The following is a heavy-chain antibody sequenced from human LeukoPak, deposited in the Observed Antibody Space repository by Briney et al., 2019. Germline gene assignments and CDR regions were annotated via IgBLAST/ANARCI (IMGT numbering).Heavy chain of an antibody. V-gene: IGHV1-18*01. CDR2: ISAYNGNT. CDR1: GYTFTSYG. D-gene: IGHD3-22*01. CDR3: ARGKELLDYYDSSGLPNDY. J-gene: IGHJ4*02. Sequence: ASVRVSCKASGYTFTSYGINWVRQAPGQGLEWMGWISAYNGNTNYAQKLQGRVTMTTDTSTSTAYMELRSLRSDDTAVYYCARGKELLDYYDSSGLPNDYWGQGTLVTVSS.